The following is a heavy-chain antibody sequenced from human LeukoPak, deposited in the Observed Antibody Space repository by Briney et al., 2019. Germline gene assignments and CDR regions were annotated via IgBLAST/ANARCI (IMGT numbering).Heavy chain of an antibody. Sequence: GRSLRLSCGAAGFSFTSHALTWVRQAPGKGLEWVSSISPSGDTYYADSVKGRSTSSRDSSTSTLYLQMNSLRVEDTAVYYCAKVTWFGEPGWGHGTLVTVSS. CDR2: ISPSGDT. D-gene: IGHD3-10*01. CDR1: GFSFTSHA. CDR3: AKVTWFGEPG. V-gene: IGHV3-23*01. J-gene: IGHJ4*01.